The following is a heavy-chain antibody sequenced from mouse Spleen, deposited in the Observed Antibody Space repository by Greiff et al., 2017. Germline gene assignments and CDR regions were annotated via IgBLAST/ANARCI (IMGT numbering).Heavy chain of an antibody. CDR2: IDPSDSYT. CDR1: GYTFTSYW. Sequence: QVQLQQPGAELVMPGASVKLSCKASGYTFTSYWMHWVKQRPGQGLEWIGEIDPSDSYTNYNQKFKGKATLTVDKSSSTAYMQLSSLTSEDSAVYYCARRDFGYWGQGTTRTVSS. J-gene: IGHJ2*01. V-gene: IGHV1-69*01. CDR3: ARRDFGY.